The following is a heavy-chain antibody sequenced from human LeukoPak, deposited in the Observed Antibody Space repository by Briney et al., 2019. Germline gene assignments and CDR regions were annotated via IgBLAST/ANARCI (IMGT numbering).Heavy chain of an antibody. CDR3: ARGLDSEYYYYGMDV. D-gene: IGHD3/OR15-3a*01. V-gene: IGHV4-34*01. CDR2: INHSGST. J-gene: IGHJ6*02. Sequence: KPSETLSLTCAVYGGSFSGYYWSWIRQPPGKGLEWIGEINHSGSTNYNPSLKSRVTISVDTSKNQFSLKLSSVTAADTAVYYCARGLDSEYYYYGMDVWGQGTTVTVSS. CDR1: GGSFSGYY.